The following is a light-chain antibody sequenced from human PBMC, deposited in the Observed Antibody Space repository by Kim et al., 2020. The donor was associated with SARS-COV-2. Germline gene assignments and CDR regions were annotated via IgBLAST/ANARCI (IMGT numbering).Light chain of an antibody. CDR2: DVS. J-gene: IGLJ2*01. CDR3: SSYTSSNTLGF. V-gene: IGLV2-14*03. Sequence: QSITISCTGTSSDVGGYNYVSWYQHHPGKAPKLIIYDVSKRPSEVSNRFSGSKSGNTASLTISGLRAEDEAFYYCSSYTSSNTLGFFGGGTQLTVL. CDR1: SSDVGGYNY.